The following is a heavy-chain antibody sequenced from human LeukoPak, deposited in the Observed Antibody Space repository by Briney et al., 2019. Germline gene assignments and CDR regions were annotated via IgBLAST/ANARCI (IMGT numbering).Heavy chain of an antibody. CDR2: ISSSSSTI. CDR3: AREGGVSFDWFDP. V-gene: IGHV3-48*04. CDR1: GFTFSSYS. D-gene: IGHD1-26*01. J-gene: IGHJ5*02. Sequence: GGSLRLSCAASGFTFSSYSMNWVRQAQGPGLEWVSYISSSSSTIYYADSVKGRFTISRDNAKNSLYLQMNSLRAEDTAVYYCAREGGVSFDWFDPWGQGTLGTVSS.